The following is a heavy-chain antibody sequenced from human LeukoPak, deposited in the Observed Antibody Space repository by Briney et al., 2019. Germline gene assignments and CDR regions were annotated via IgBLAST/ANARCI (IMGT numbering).Heavy chain of an antibody. CDR2: ISYDGSNK. CDR1: GFTFSSYG. J-gene: IGHJ6*02. Sequence: GGSLRLSCAASGFTFSSYGMHWVRQAPGKGLEWVAAISYDGSNKYYADSVKGRFTISRDNSKNTLYLQMNSLRAEDTAVYYCASNVGMDVWGQGTTVTVSS. CDR3: ASNVGMDV. V-gene: IGHV3-30*03.